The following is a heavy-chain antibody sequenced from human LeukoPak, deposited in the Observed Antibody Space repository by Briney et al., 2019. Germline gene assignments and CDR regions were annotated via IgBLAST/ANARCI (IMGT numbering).Heavy chain of an antibody. CDR2: INHSGST. CDR1: GGSISSGDYY. CDR3: ARPLYYYYYMDV. V-gene: IGHV4-30-4*08. J-gene: IGHJ6*03. Sequence: SQTLSLTCTVSGGSISSGDYYWSWIRQPPGKGLEWIGEINHSGSTNYNPSLKSRVTISVDTPKNQFSLKLSSVTAADTAVYYCARPLYYYYYMDVWGKGTTVTVSS.